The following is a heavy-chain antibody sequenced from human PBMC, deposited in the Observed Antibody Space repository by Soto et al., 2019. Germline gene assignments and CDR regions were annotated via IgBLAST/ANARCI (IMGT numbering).Heavy chain of an antibody. J-gene: IGHJ6*03. CDR2: ILYDGSNK. CDR3: AKDLQYQLLHGDYMDV. CDR1: GFTFSSYG. Sequence: QVQLVESGGGVVQPGRSLRLSCAASGFTFSSYGMHWVRQAPGKGLERVAVILYDGSNKYYADSVKGRFTISRDNSKNTLYLRMNSLRAEDTAVYYCAKDLQYQLLHGDYMDVWGKGTTVTVSS. D-gene: IGHD2-2*01. V-gene: IGHV3-30*18.